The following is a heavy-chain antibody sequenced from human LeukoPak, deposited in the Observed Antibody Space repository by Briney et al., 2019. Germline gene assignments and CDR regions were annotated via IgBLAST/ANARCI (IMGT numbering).Heavy chain of an antibody. Sequence: GGSLRLSCAASGFTFSSYAMSWVRQAPGKGLEWVSAISGSGGSTYYADSVKGRFTISRDNSKSTLYLQMNSLRAEDAAIYYCAKTIVPTRNYDYYYGMDVWGQGTTVTVSS. CDR3: AKTIVPTRNYDYYYGMDV. CDR1: GFTFSSYA. CDR2: ISGSGGST. V-gene: IGHV3-23*01. J-gene: IGHJ6*02. D-gene: IGHD1-14*01.